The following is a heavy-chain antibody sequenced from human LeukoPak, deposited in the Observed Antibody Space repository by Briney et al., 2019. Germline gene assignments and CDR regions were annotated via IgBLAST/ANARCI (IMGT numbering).Heavy chain of an antibody. CDR1: GGSVSSGSYY. D-gene: IGHD3-16*01. CDR2: IYYSGST. CDR3: AVGGVVTSYYYGMDV. Sequence: SETLSLTCTVSGGSVSSGSYYWSWIRQPPGKGLEWIGYIYYSGSTNYNPSLKSRVTISVDTSKNQFSLKLSSVTAADTAVYYCAVGGVVTSYYYGMDVWGQGTTVTVSS. J-gene: IGHJ6*02. V-gene: IGHV4-61*01.